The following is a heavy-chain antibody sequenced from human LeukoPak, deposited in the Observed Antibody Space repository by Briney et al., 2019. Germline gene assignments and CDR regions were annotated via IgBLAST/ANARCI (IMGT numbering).Heavy chain of an antibody. Sequence: GGSLRLSCAASGFTFSSYAMSWVRQAPGKGLGWVSAVSGTGGSTYYADSVKGRFTISRDNSKNTLYLQMHSLRADDTAVYYCAKGGKWDVTPFDYWGQGTLVTVSS. CDR2: VSGTGGST. D-gene: IGHD1-26*01. V-gene: IGHV3-23*01. CDR1: GFTFSSYA. CDR3: AKGGKWDVTPFDY. J-gene: IGHJ4*02.